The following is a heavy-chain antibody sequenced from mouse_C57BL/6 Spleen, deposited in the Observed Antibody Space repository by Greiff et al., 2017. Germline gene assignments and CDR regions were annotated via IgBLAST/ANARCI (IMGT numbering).Heavy chain of an antibody. CDR2: IHPNSGST. J-gene: IGHJ2*01. Sequence: QVQLQQPGAELVKPGASVKLSCKASGYTFTSYWMHWVKQRPGQGLEWIGMIHPNSGSTNYNEKFKSKATVTVDKSSSTAYMQLSSLTSEDSAVYYCARDPRGYYGSFDYWGQGTTLTVSS. V-gene: IGHV1-64*01. CDR3: ARDPRGYYGSFDY. CDR1: GYTFTSYW. D-gene: IGHD1-1*01.